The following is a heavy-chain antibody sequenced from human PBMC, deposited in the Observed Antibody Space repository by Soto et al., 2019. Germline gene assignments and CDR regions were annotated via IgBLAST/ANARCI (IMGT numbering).Heavy chain of an antibody. J-gene: IGHJ4*02. CDR3: ARGGVDYYDSSGYDFTPYSFDC. CDR2: IYHSGST. Sequence: QLQLQESGSGLVKPSQTLSLTCAVSGGSISSGGYSWSWIRQPPGKGLEWIGYIYHSGSTYYNPALKSRVTISVDRSEKQVSLKRRSVTAADKAVYYCARGGVDYYDSSGYDFTPYSFDCWGQGTLGTGSS. V-gene: IGHV4-30-2*01. CDR1: GGSISSGGYS. D-gene: IGHD3-22*01.